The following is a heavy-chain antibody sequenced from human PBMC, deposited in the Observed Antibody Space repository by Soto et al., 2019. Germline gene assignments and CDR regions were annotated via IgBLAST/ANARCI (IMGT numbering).Heavy chain of an antibody. Sequence: QVQLVQSGAEVKKPGASVKVSCKASGYTFTSYGISWVRQAPGQGLEWMGWISAYNGDTNYAQKLQGRVTMTTDTSTSTAYMELRSLRSDDTAVYYCARDSQVFRLRPNWFDPWGQGTLVTVSS. V-gene: IGHV1-18*01. J-gene: IGHJ5*02. D-gene: IGHD4-17*01. CDR3: ARDSQVFRLRPNWFDP. CDR1: GYTFTSYG. CDR2: ISAYNGDT.